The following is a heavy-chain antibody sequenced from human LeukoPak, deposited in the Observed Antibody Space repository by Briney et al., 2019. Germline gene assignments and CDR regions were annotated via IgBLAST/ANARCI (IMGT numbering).Heavy chain of an antibody. J-gene: IGHJ4*02. Sequence: GGSLRLSCAASGFTFSDYWMNWVRQAPGKGLEWVANINHDGSEKYYVDSVKGRFTISRDNAKNSLYLQMNSLRAEDTAVYYCASEPAGIAHDWGQGTLVTVSS. V-gene: IGHV3-7*03. CDR3: ASEPAGIAHD. CDR1: GFTFSDYW. D-gene: IGHD6-13*01. CDR2: INHDGSEK.